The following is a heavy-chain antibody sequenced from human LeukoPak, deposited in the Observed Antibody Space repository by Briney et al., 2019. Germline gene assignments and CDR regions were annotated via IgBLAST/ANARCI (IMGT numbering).Heavy chain of an antibody. V-gene: IGHV1-18*04. J-gene: IGHJ4*02. CDR1: GYTFTSYG. D-gene: IGHD6-19*01. Sequence: ASVKASCKASGYTFTSYGISWVRQAPGQGLEWMGWISAYNGNTNYAQKLQGRVTMTTDTSTSTAYMELRSLRSDDTAVYYCARDGVRRSLTVAPVYWGQGTLVTVSS. CDR3: ARDGVRRSLTVAPVY. CDR2: ISAYNGNT.